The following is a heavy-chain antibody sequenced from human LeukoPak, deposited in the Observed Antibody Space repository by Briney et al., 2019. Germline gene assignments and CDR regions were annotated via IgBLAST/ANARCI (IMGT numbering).Heavy chain of an antibody. CDR2: ISGSGGST. J-gene: IGHJ4*02. V-gene: IGHV3-23*01. Sequence: GGSLRLSCAASGFTFSSYAMGWVRQAPGKGREWVSAISGSGGSTYYADSVKGRFTISRDNSKNTLYLQMNSLRAEDTAVYYCAKDEGDDSSGYYTWDYWGQGTLVTVSS. D-gene: IGHD3-22*01. CDR3: AKDEGDDSSGYYTWDY. CDR1: GFTFSSYA.